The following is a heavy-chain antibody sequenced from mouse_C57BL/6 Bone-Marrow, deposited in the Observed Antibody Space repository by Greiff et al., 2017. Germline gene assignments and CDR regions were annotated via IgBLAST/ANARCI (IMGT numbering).Heavy chain of an antibody. D-gene: IGHD1-1*01. V-gene: IGHV1-55*01. Sequence: QVQLQQSGAELVKPGASVKLSCKASGYTFTSYWITWVKQRPGQGLEWIGDIYPGSGSTNYNEKFKSKATLTVDTSSNTAYMQLSSLTSEDSAVYYCASEGLTTVVARGDLDYWGQGTTLTVSS. J-gene: IGHJ2*01. CDR1: GYTFTSYW. CDR3: ASEGLTTVVARGDLDY. CDR2: IYPGSGST.